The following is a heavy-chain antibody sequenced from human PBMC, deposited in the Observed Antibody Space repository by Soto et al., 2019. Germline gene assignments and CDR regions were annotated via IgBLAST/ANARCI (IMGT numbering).Heavy chain of an antibody. CDR2: ITPFNGNT. CDR1: GYTFTYRY. Sequence: QMQLVQSGAEVKKTGSSVKVSCKASGYTFTYRYLHWVRQAPGQALEWMGWITPFNGNTNYAQKFQDRVTITRDRSMSTAYMELSSLRSEDTAMYYCAQTGTTNGWFDPRGQGTLVTVSS. V-gene: IGHV1-45*02. D-gene: IGHD1-7*01. CDR3: AQTGTTNGWFDP. J-gene: IGHJ5*02.